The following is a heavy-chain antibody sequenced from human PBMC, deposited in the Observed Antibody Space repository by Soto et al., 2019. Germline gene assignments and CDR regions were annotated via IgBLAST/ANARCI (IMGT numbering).Heavy chain of an antibody. V-gene: IGHV3-72*01. D-gene: IGHD3-3*01. CDR2: TRNKANSYTT. Sequence: GGSLRLSCGASGFTFSDHYMDWVRQAPGKGLEWVGRTRNKANSYTTEYAASVKGRFTISRDDSKNSLYLQMNSLKTEDTAVYYCARLLTILGYGMAVWGQGTTVTVSS. CDR3: ARLLTILGYGMAV. J-gene: IGHJ6*02. CDR1: GFTFSDHY.